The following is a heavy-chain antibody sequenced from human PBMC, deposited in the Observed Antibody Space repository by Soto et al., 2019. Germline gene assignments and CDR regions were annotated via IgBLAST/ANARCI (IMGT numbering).Heavy chain of an antibody. Sequence: GGSLGLSCAASGFTFSSYAMSWVRQAPGKGLEWVSAISGSGGSTYYADSVKGRFTISRDNSKNTLYLQMNSLRAEDTAVYYCAKSSNYDILTGYYQNYYYMDVWGKGTTVTVSS. CDR2: ISGSGGST. CDR1: GFTFSSYA. J-gene: IGHJ6*03. CDR3: AKSSNYDILTGYYQNYYYMDV. V-gene: IGHV3-23*01. D-gene: IGHD3-9*01.